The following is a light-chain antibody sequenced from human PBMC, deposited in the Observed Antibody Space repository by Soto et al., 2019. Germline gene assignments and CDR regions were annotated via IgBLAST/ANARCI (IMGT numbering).Light chain of an antibody. CDR3: QQYYSYPPYT. J-gene: IGKJ2*01. CDR1: QGISSY. V-gene: IGKV1-8*01. CDR2: AAS. Sequence: AIRMTQSPSSLSASTGDRVTITCRASQGISSYLAWYQQKPGKAPKLLIYAASTLQSGVPSRFSGSGSGTDLTLTVSCLQSEDFGTYYCQQYYSYPPYTFGQGTKVEIK.